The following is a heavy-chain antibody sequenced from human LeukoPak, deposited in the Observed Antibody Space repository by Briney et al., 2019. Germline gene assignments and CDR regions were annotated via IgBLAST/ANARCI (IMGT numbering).Heavy chain of an antibody. CDR2: NSAYNGNT. D-gene: IGHD3-10*01. CDR1: GYTFTSYG. J-gene: IGHJ6*03. V-gene: IGHV1-18*01. CDR3: ARDGSGSYLYYYYMDV. Sequence: GASVKVSCKASGYTFTSYGITWVRQAPGQGLEWMGWNSAYNGNTNYAQKLQGRVTMTTDTSTSTAYMELRSLRSDDTAVYYCARDGSGSYLYYYYMDVWGKGTTVTVSS.